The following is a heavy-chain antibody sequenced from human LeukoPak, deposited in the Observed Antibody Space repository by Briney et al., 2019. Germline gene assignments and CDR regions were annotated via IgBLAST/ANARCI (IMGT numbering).Heavy chain of an antibody. Sequence: GRSLRLSCAASGFTFSSYGMHWVRQAPGKGLEWVAFIRYDGSNKYYADSVRGRFTISRDNSKNTLSLQMNSLRVEDTALYYCAKDLGALTYGEGFWGQGTLVTVSS. D-gene: IGHD3-16*01. CDR2: IRYDGSNK. J-gene: IGHJ4*02. CDR3: AKDLGALTYGEGF. CDR1: GFTFSSYG. V-gene: IGHV3-30*02.